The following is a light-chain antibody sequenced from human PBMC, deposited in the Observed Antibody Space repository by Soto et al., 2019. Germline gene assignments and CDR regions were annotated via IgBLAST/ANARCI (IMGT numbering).Light chain of an antibody. CDR2: DVT. Sequence: QSALTQPRSVSGSPGQSVTISCTGTSSDVGGYNFVSWYQQHPDEAPKLMIYDVTKRPSGVPDRFSGSKSGNTASLTISGLQAEDEADYYCCSYAGTHNSVIFGGGTKVTVL. J-gene: IGLJ2*01. V-gene: IGLV2-11*01. CDR3: CSYAGTHNSVI. CDR1: SSDVGGYNF.